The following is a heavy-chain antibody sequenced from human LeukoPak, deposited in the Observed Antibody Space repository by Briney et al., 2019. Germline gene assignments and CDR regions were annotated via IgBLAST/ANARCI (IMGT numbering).Heavy chain of an antibody. CDR1: GFTFSSYG. CDR3: AKDTAPSGVAGVDY. Sequence: GGSLRLSCAASGFTFSSYGMHWVRQAPGKGLEWVAFIRYDGSNKYYADSVKGRFTISRDNSKNTLYLQMNSLRAEDTALYYCAKDTAPSGVAGVDYWGQGTLVTVSS. J-gene: IGHJ4*02. D-gene: IGHD1-26*01. V-gene: IGHV3-30*02. CDR2: IRYDGSNK.